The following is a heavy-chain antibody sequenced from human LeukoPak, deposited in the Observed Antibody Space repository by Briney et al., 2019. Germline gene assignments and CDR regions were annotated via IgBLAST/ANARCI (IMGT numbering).Heavy chain of an antibody. CDR2: IRSKANSYAT. D-gene: IGHD6-13*01. J-gene: IGHJ5*02. V-gene: IGHV3-73*01. CDR1: GFTFSGSA. CDR3: IRNGGSSSWYLGEEDNNWFDL. Sequence: GGSLRLSCAASGFTFSGSAMHWVRQASGKGLEWVGRIRSKANSYATAYAASVKGRFTISRDDSKNTAYLQMNSLKTEDTAVYYCIRNGGSSSWYLGEEDNNWFDLWGQGTLVTVSS.